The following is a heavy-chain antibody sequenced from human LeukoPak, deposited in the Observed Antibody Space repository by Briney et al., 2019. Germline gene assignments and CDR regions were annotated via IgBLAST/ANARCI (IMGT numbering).Heavy chain of an antibody. CDR3: ARLSGRYGGAFDI. V-gene: IGHV3-7*01. Sequence: GGSLRLSCAASGFTFSNYWMTWVRQAPGKGLEWVANIKQDGSEKKYVDSARGRFTISRDNAQNSLYLQMNSLRDEDTAVYYCARLSGRYGGAFDIWGQGTMVTVSS. CDR1: GFTFSNYW. CDR2: IKQDGSEK. J-gene: IGHJ3*02. D-gene: IGHD1-26*01.